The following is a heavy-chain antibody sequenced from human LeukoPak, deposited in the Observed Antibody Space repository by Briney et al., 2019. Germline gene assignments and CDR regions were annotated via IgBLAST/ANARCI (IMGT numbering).Heavy chain of an antibody. Sequence: ASVKVSCKASGYTFTGYYMHWVRQAPGQGLEWMGWINPNSGGTNYAQKFQGWVTMTRGTSISTAYMELSRLRSDDTAVYYCARGSDIVVVVAATPKVGWFDPWGQGTLVTVSS. CDR2: INPNSGGT. D-gene: IGHD2-15*01. CDR3: ARGSDIVVVVAATPKVGWFDP. CDR1: GYTFTGYY. J-gene: IGHJ5*02. V-gene: IGHV1-2*04.